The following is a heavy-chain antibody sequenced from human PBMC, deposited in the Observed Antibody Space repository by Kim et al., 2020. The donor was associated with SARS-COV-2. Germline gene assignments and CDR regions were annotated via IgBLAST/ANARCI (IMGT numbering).Heavy chain of an antibody. Sequence: WGSLRLSCAASGFTFSSSWMHWVRQAPGKGLVWLSHISNDGYTTAYADSVKGRFTVSRDNAKNTLYLQMNSLRAEDTAVYFCARSPSGPEGYWGQGTLVTVSS. V-gene: IGHV3-74*01. CDR2: ISNDGYTT. J-gene: IGHJ4*02. CDR1: GFTFSSSW. CDR3: ARSPSGPEGY.